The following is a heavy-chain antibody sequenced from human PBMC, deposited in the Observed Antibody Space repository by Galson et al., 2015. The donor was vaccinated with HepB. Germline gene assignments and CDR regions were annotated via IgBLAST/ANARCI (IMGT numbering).Heavy chain of an antibody. Sequence: SLRLSCAASGFTFSNAWMSWVRQAPGKGLEWIGRIKSKTDGGTTDYPAPVKGRFTISRDDSKNTLYLQMNSLKTEDTSVYYSTTACVGGLYFDSWGQGTLVTVSS. CDR1: GFTFSNAW. V-gene: IGHV3-15*01. CDR3: TTACVGGLYFDS. D-gene: IGHD3-10*01. J-gene: IGHJ4*02. CDR2: IKSKTDGGTT.